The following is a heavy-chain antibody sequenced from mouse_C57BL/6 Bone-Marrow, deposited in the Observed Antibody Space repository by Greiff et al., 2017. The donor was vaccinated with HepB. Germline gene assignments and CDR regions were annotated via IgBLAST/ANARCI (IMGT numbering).Heavy chain of an antibody. CDR1: GYSITSGYY. D-gene: IGHD1-1*02. V-gene: IGHV3-6*01. J-gene: IGHJ4*01. CDR2: ISYDGSN. CDR3: ASYYARNAMDY. Sequence: EVKLEESGPGLVKPSQSLSLTCSVTGYSITSGYYWNWIRQFPGNKLEWMGYISYDGSNNYNPSLKNRISITRDTSKNQFFLKLNSVTTEDTATYYCASYYARNAMDYWGQGTSVTVSS.